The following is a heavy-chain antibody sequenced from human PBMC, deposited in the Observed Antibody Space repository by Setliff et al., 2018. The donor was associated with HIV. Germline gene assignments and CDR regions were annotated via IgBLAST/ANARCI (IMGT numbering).Heavy chain of an antibody. CDR1: GYTFTAYY. J-gene: IGHJ3*01. CDR3: ARQDHSSVNSGSLYAFDV. CDR2: IEPSSGGT. Sequence: ASVKVSCKASGYTFTAYYIHWVRQAPGHGLQLMGRIEPSSGGTNYIQKFQGRVAITRDTSIYTVYMELTGLTSDDTAVYYCARQDHSSVNSGSLYAFDVWGQGTMVT. V-gene: IGHV1-2*06. D-gene: IGHD3-22*01.